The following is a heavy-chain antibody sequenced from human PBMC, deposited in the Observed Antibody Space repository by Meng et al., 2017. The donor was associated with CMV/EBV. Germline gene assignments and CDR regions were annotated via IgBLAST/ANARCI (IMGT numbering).Heavy chain of an antibody. CDR1: GGSISSSSYY. CDR3: ARYSGSYYSY. V-gene: IGHV4-39*01. D-gene: IGHD1-26*01. Sequence: QLQLQESCPGLVKPSETLSLPCTVSGGSISSSSYYWGWIRQPPGKGLEWIGSIYYSGSTYYNPSLKSRVTISVDTSKNQFSLKLSSVTAADTAVYYCARYSGSYYSYWGQGTLVTVSS. J-gene: IGHJ4*02. CDR2: IYYSGST.